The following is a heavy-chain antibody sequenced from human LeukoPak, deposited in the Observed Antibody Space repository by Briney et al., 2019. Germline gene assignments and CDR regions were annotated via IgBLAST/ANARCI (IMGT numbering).Heavy chain of an antibody. CDR2: IIPIFGKP. Sequence: SVKVSCKACGGTFINYAINVVGQAPGQEREWMGEIIPIFGKPNYSQKFQGRVPINADKSTSTAYMEMSGLSCEDPGVYYCARDRIAVAGSFDSWGQGTLVSVSS. J-gene: IGHJ4*02. CDR3: ARDRIAVAGSFDS. D-gene: IGHD6-19*01. V-gene: IGHV1-69*06. CDR1: GGTFINYA.